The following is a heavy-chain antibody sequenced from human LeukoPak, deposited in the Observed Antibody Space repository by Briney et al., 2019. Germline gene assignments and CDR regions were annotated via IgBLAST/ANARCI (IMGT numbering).Heavy chain of an antibody. CDR2: ISSSSSYI. CDR3: ARAGNCYDSSGYYY. J-gene: IGHJ4*02. V-gene: IGHV3-21*01. Sequence: GGSLRLSCAASGFTFSSSSMNWVRQAPGKGLEWVSSISSSSSYIYYADSVKGRFTISRDNAKNSLYLQMNSLRAEDTAMYYCARAGNCYDSSGYYYWGQGTLVTVSS. CDR1: GFTFSSSS. D-gene: IGHD3-22*01.